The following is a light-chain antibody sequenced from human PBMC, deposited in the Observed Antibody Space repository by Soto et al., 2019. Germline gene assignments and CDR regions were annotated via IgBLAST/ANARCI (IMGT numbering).Light chain of an antibody. Sequence: DIQMTQSPSTLSASVGDRVTITCRASQSISSWLAWYQQKPGKAPKLLIYKASSLESGVPSRFSGSGSGTAFPLTISSLKPDDFATYYCQQYNSYSQTFGQGTKVEIK. CDR1: QSISSW. CDR2: KAS. V-gene: IGKV1-5*03. J-gene: IGKJ1*01. CDR3: QQYNSYSQT.